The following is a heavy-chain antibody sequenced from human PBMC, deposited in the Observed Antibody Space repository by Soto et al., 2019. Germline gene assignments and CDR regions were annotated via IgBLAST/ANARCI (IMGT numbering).Heavy chain of an antibody. Sequence: GGSLRLSCAASGFTFGTYTMNLVRQAPGKGLEWVSALGGGGDTHYAESVKGRFTISGDYSKNILLLQMNSLRDEDSAIYYCTKDRHPDGIWTFDFWGQGTLVTVSS. CDR2: LGGGGDT. V-gene: IGHV3-23*01. CDR1: GFTFGTYT. D-gene: IGHD3-9*01. CDR3: TKDRHPDGIWTFDF. J-gene: IGHJ4*02.